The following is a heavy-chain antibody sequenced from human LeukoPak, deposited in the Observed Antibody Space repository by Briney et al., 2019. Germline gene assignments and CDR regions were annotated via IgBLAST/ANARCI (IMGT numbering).Heavy chain of an antibody. Sequence: PSETLSLTCAVYGGSFSGYYWSWIRQPPGKGLEWIGEINHSGSTNYNPSLKSRVTISVDTSKNQFSLKLSSVTAADTAVYYCARGRAGLQAAEWGQGTLVTVSS. D-gene: IGHD5-24*01. CDR3: ARGRAGLQAAE. V-gene: IGHV4-34*01. J-gene: IGHJ4*02. CDR2: INHSGST. CDR1: GGSFSGYY.